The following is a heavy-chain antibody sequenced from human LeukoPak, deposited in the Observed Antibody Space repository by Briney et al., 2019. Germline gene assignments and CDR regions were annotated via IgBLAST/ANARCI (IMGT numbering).Heavy chain of an antibody. CDR2: THSSGST. V-gene: IGHV4-59*12. Sequence: SETLSLTCTVSSGSISSYYWSWIRQPPGKGLEWIGYTHSSGSTNYNPSLKGRVTMSVDTSKNQFSLKLNSVTAADTAIYYCARGHSGYDDYWGQGTLVTVSS. J-gene: IGHJ4*02. D-gene: IGHD5-12*01. CDR3: ARGHSGYDDY. CDR1: SGSISSYY.